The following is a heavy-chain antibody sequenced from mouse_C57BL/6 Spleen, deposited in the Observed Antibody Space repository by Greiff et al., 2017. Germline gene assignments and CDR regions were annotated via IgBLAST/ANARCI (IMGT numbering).Heavy chain of an antibody. J-gene: IGHJ4*01. V-gene: IGHV3-6*01. CDR2: ISYDGSN. Sequence: VQLQQSGPGLVKPSQSLSLTCSVTGYSITSGYYWNWIRQFPGNKLEWMGYISYDGSNNYNPSLKNRISITRDTSKNQFFLKLNSVTTEDTATYYCARGGITTVMDYWGQGTSVTVSS. D-gene: IGHD1-1*01. CDR3: ARGGITTVMDY. CDR1: GYSITSGYY.